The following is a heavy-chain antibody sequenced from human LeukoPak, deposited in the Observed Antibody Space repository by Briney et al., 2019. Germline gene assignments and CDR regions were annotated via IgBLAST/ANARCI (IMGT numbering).Heavy chain of an antibody. D-gene: IGHD3-16*02. Sequence: SVKVSCKASGGRFTSNAITWVRQAPGQGLEWMGRIIPLLPTTIYAQKFRDRVTITADRSTGTAYMELSSLRSDDTAVYYCAEGGGGGGSLYPWGQRKMVTGSS. J-gene: IGHJ3*01. CDR3: AEGGGGGGSLYP. CDR2: IIPLLPTT. CDR1: GGRFTSNA. V-gene: IGHV1-69*04.